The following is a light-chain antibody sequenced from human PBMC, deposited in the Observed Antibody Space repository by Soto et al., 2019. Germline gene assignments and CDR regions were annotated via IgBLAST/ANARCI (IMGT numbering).Light chain of an antibody. Sequence: DIQLTQSPSVLSASVGDTVTITCRASQALSNYLVWYQQKPGKAPDLLIYSASTSQSGVPSRFSGSGSETEFSLTIRALQPEDFATYYCQQLSRYPLTFGGGTKVDIK. CDR2: SAS. V-gene: IGKV1-9*01. CDR3: QQLSRYPLT. J-gene: IGKJ4*01. CDR1: QALSNY.